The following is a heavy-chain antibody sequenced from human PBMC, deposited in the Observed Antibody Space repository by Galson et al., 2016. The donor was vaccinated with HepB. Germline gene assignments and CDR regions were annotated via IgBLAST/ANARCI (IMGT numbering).Heavy chain of an antibody. D-gene: IGHD3-10*01. J-gene: IGHJ3*02. Sequence: SLRLSCAASGFTFNTYWMTWVRQAPGKGLEWVANINQGGGEKYYVDSVKGRFTVSRDNAKNSLYLQMNNLRDEDTAVYYCARDCPMVRGATTHGRCPFDIWGQGTMVTISS. CDR3: ARDCPMVRGATTHGRCPFDI. CDR2: INQGGGEK. CDR1: GFTFNTYW. V-gene: IGHV3-7*04.